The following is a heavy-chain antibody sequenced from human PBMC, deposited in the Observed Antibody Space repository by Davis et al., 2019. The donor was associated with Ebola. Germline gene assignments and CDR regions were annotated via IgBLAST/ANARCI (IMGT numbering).Heavy chain of an antibody. CDR3: AKDILYSGRGQAFDI. J-gene: IGHJ3*02. V-gene: IGHV3-9*01. CDR1: GFTFDDYA. Sequence: SLKISCAASGFTFDDYAMHWVRQDPGKGLEWVSGISWNSGSIGYADSVKGRFTISRDNAKNSLYLQMNSLRAEDTALYYCAKDILYSGRGQAFDIWGQGTMVTVSS. CDR2: ISWNSGSI. D-gene: IGHD1-26*01.